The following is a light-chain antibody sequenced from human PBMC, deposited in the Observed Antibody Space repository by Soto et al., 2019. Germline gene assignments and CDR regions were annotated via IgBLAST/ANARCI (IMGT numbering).Light chain of an antibody. CDR3: AAWEDSLNGRVV. V-gene: IGLV1-44*01. J-gene: IGLJ2*01. CDR2: SNN. CDR1: SSNIGSNT. Sequence: QSVLTQPPSASGTPGQRVTISCSGSSSNIGSNTVNWYQQLPGTAPKLLIYSNNQRPSGVPDRFSGSKSGTSASLAISGLQSEDEADYYCAAWEDSLNGRVVFGGGIKLTVL.